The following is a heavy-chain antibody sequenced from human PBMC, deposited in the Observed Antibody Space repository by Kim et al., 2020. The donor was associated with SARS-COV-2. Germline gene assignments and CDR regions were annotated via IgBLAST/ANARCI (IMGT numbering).Heavy chain of an antibody. Sequence: GGSLRLSCAASGFTVSSNYMSWVRQAPGKGLEWVSVIYSGGSTYYADSVKGRFTISRDNSKNTLYLQMNSLRAEDTAVYYCARNYYGSGSSYNWEYYFDYWGQGTLVTVSS. J-gene: IGHJ4*02. CDR3: ARNYYGSGSSYNWEYYFDY. V-gene: IGHV3-66*01. CDR1: GFTVSSNY. CDR2: IYSGGST. D-gene: IGHD3-10*01.